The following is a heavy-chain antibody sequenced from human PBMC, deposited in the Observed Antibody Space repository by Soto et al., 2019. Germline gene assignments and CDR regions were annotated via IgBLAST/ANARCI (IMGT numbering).Heavy chain of an antibody. CDR2: IDGSGGIT. J-gene: IGHJ5*02. D-gene: IGHD3-9*01. CDR1: GFTFGTTD. Sequence: QLLQSGGGLVQPGGSLTLSCAASGFTFGTTDMSWVRQAPGEGLEWVSTIDGSGGITYYADSVKGRFTISRDNSRNTVYLRMNSLRGDDTALYYCVKNSGWLNTWCQGALVTGSS. CDR3: VKNSGWLNT. V-gene: IGHV3-23*01.